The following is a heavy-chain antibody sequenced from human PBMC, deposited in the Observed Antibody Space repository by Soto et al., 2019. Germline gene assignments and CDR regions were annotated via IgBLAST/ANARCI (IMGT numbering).Heavy chain of an antibody. CDR2: IVVGSGNT. J-gene: IGHJ1*01. CDR3: AALIVGAERIQH. V-gene: IGHV1-58*02. Sequence: GASVKVSCKASGFTFTSSAMQWVRQARGQRLEWIGWIVVGSGNTNYAQKFQERVTITRDMSTSTAYMELSSLRSEDTAVYYCAALIVGAERIQHWGQGTLVTVSS. CDR1: GFTFTSSA. D-gene: IGHD1-26*01.